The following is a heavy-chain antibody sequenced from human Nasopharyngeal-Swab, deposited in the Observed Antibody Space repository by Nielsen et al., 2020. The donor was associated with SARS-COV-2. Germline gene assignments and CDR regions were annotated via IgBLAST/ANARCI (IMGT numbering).Heavy chain of an antibody. CDR2: TYYSGST. Sequence: GSLRLSCTVSGGSISSSSYYWGWIRQPPGKGLEWIGSTYYSGSTYYNPSLKSRVTISVDTSKNQFSLKLSSVTAADTAVYYCARHRYSSSWSWYFDYWGQGTLVTVSS. D-gene: IGHD6-13*01. J-gene: IGHJ4*02. V-gene: IGHV4-39*01. CDR1: GGSISSSSYY. CDR3: ARHRYSSSWSWYFDY.